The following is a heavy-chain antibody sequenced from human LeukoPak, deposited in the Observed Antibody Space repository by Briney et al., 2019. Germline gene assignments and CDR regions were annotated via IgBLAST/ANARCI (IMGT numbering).Heavy chain of an antibody. J-gene: IGHJ4*02. D-gene: IGHD3-9*01. CDR1: GGSISSSSYY. CDR3: ARRNDILTGYYSNFDF. V-gene: IGHV4-39*01. CDR2: VYYSGST. Sequence: PSETLSLTCTVSGGSISSSSYYWGWIRQPPGKGLGWLASVYYSGSTYYNPSLKGRATISADTSRSQSSLKLSSVTAADTAVYYCARRNDILTGYYSNFDFWGQGTLVTVSS.